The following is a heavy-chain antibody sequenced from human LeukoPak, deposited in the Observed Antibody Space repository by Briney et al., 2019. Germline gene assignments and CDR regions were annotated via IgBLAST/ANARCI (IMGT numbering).Heavy chain of an antibody. CDR1: GFTFRSYG. CDR3: AKERREQTSSSPWAYYYGMDV. V-gene: IGHV3-30*18. J-gene: IGHJ6*02. CDR2: ISYDGSNK. D-gene: IGHD6-13*01. Sequence: PGGSLRLSCAASGFTFRSYGMHWVRQAPGKGLEWVAVISYDGSNKYYADSVKGRFTISRDNSKNTLYLQMNSLRAEDTAVYYCAKERREQTSSSPWAYYYGMDVWGQGTTVTVSS.